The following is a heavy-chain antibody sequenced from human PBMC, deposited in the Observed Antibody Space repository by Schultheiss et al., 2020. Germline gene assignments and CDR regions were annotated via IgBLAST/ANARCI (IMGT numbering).Heavy chain of an antibody. J-gene: IGHJ4*02. CDR2: ISSSSSYI. Sequence: GGSLRLSCAASGFTFSSYSMNWVRQAPGKGLEWVSSISSSSSYIYYADSVKGRFTISRDNAKNSLYLQMNSLRVEDTAIYYCAKRTLGATDWGQGTLVTVSS. V-gene: IGHV3-21*01. CDR3: AKRTLGATD. D-gene: IGHD1-26*01. CDR1: GFTFSSYS.